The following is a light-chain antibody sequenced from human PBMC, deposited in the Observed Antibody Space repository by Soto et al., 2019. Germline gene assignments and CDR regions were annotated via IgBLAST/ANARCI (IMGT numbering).Light chain of an antibody. CDR2: KAS. Sequence: DIQMTQSPSTLSGSVGDRVTITCRASQTISSWLAWYQQKPGKAPKLLIYKASTLKSGVPSRFSGSGSGTEFTLTISSLQPDDFATYYCQQYNSYRVTFGQGTKVDIK. J-gene: IGKJ1*01. CDR3: QQYNSYRVT. V-gene: IGKV1-5*03. CDR1: QTISSW.